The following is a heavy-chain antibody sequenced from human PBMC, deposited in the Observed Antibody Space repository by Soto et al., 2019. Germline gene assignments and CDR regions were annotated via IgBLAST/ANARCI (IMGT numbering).Heavy chain of an antibody. D-gene: IGHD2-2*01. J-gene: IGHJ4*02. CDR3: AHGSCSSADCYPNPYLDY. Sequence: QITLKESGPTLVKPTQTLTLTCTFSGFSLSTTAEGVGWIRQPPGKALEWLALIYWDDDERYSPSLKSRLTIPKDTSKNQVVLTMTHVHPVDTATYYCAHGSCSSADCYPNPYLDYWGQGILVTVSS. V-gene: IGHV2-5*02. CDR2: IYWDDDE. CDR1: GFSLSTTAEG.